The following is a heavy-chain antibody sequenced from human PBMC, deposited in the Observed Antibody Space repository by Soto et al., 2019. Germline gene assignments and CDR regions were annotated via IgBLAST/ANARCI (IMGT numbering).Heavy chain of an antibody. V-gene: IGHV1-46*01. CDR3: ARDGEMATISY. CDR1: GYTFTSYG. CDR2: INPSGGST. Sequence: RASVEVSCKXSGYTFTSYGISWVRQAPGQGLEWMGIINPSGGSTSYAQKFQGRVTMTRDTSTSTVYMELSSLRSEDTAVYYCARDGEMATISYWGQGTLVTVSS. J-gene: IGHJ4*02. D-gene: IGHD5-12*01.